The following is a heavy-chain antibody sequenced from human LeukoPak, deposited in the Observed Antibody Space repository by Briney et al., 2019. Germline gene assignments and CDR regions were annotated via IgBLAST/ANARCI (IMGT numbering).Heavy chain of an antibody. Sequence: GGSLRLSCAASGFTFRSYSMKRVGEARGKGLEWGSSISSRRSYIYNADTVKGRFTISRDKAKNSLYLQMNSLRAEDTALYYCARVAVWYCSGGSCYPPDYWGQGTLVTVSS. J-gene: IGHJ4*02. CDR2: ISSRRSYI. CDR3: ARVAVWYCSGGSCYPPDY. CDR1: GFTFRSYS. V-gene: IGHV3-21*01. D-gene: IGHD2-15*01.